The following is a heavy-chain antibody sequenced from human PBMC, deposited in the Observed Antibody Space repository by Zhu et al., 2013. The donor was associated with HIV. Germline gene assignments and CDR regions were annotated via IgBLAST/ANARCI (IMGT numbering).Heavy chain of an antibody. CDR1: GYTFTGYY. CDR3: ARVRGEGDGAYYYHYMDV. Sequence: QVQLVRSGAEVKKPGASVKVSCKASGYTFTGYYIHWVRQAPGQGLEWMGWINSNSGGTNYAQRFQGRVTMTRDTSISTAYMELSRLRSDDTAVYYCARVRGEGDGAYYYHYMDVWGKGTTVTVSS. D-gene: IGHD3-10*01. J-gene: IGHJ6*03. V-gene: IGHV1-2*02. CDR2: INSNSGGT.